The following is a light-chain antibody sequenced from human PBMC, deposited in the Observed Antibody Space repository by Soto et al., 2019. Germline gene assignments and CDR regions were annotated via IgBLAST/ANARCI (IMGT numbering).Light chain of an antibody. J-gene: IGKJ1*01. CDR3: ERRSNWPQT. Sequence: ELVLVQYSDSLSFSRGDRATLSCRASQNVANYLDWYQQKPGQAPRLLIYESSNRATGIAARFSGSGSGSDFTLTMGSLEPEYLAVYNCERRSNWPQTFGEGTKVDIK. CDR1: QNVANY. V-gene: IGKV3-11*01. CDR2: ESS.